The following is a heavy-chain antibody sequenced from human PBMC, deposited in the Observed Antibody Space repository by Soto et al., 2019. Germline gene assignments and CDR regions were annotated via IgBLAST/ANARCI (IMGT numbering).Heavy chain of an antibody. D-gene: IGHD5-12*01. J-gene: IGHJ4*02. CDR2: ISGSGGST. CDR3: AKYRSGYDYGYFDY. CDR1: GFTFSSYA. Sequence: GGSLRLSCAASGFTFSSYAMSWVRQAPGKGLEWVSAISGSGGSTYYADSVKGRFTISRDNSKNTLYLQMNSLRAEDTAVYYCAKYRSGYDYGYFDYWGQGTLVTSPQ. V-gene: IGHV3-23*01.